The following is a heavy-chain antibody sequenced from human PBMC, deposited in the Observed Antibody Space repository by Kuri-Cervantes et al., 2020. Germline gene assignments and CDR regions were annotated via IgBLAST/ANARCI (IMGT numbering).Heavy chain of an antibody. CDR2: INPSGGST. CDR3: AREPPQEYSYGSANWFDP. V-gene: IGHV1-46*01. Sequence: ASVKVSCKASGYSFTNYGISWVRQAPGQGLEWMGIINPSGGSTSYAQKFQGRVTMTRDTSTSTVYMELSSLRSEDTAVYYCAREPPQEYSYGSANWFDPWGQGTLVTVSS. CDR1: GYSFTNYG. J-gene: IGHJ5*02. D-gene: IGHD5-18*01.